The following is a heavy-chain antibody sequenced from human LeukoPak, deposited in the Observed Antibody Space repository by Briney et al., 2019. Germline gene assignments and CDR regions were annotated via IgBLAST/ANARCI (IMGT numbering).Heavy chain of an antibody. D-gene: IGHD2-21*02. J-gene: IGHJ3*02. CDR3: ARAQVVVVTGFDAFDI. CDR2: IYTSGST. V-gene: IGHV4-4*07. Sequence: SETLSLTCTVSGGSISSYYWSWIRQPAGKGLEWIGRIYTSGSTNYNPSLKSRVTMSVDTSKNQFSLKLSSVTAADTAVYYCARAQVVVVTGFDAFDIWGQGTMVTVSS. CDR1: GGSISSYY.